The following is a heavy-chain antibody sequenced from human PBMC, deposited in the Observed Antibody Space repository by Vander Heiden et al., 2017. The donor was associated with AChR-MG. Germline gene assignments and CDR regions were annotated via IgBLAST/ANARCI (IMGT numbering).Heavy chain of an antibody. Sequence: QVQLQESGPGLVKPSETLSLTCTVSGGSISSYYWSWIRQPPGKGLEWIGYIYYSGSTNYNPSLKSRVTISVDTSKNQFSLKLSSVTAADTAVYYCARDATVAGPYAFDIWGQGTMVTVSS. V-gene: IGHV4-59*01. J-gene: IGHJ3*02. CDR3: ARDATVAGPYAFDI. D-gene: IGHD6-19*01. CDR1: GGSISSYY. CDR2: IYYSGST.